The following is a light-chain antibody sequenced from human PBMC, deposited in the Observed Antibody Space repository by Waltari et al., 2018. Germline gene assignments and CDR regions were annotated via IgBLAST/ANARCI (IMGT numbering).Light chain of an antibody. CDR2: DVS. V-gene: IGLV2-11*01. Sequence: QSALTQPRSVSGSPGQSVTISCTGTSSDVGGYNYVSWYQQHPGKAPKLMIYDVSKRPSGVPDRCSGPKSGNTASLTISGRRAEDEADDYCCSYAGSYTCDVVFGGGTKLTVL. CDR3: CSYAGSYTCDVV. J-gene: IGLJ2*01. CDR1: SSDVGGYNY.